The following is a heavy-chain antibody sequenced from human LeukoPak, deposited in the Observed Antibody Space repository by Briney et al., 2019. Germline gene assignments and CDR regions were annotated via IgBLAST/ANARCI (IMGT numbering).Heavy chain of an antibody. CDR3: ARSHSSWYCFDP. D-gene: IGHD6-13*01. J-gene: IGHJ5*02. CDR2: IDPRGGST. V-gene: IGHV1-46*01. Sequence: ASVKVSCKASGYTFTNYYMHWVRQAPGQGLEWMGVIDPRGGSTTYAQKVQGRFTMTRDTSTSTVCMELRSLNSEDTAVYYCARSHSSWYCFDPWGQGTLVTASS. CDR1: GYTFTNYY.